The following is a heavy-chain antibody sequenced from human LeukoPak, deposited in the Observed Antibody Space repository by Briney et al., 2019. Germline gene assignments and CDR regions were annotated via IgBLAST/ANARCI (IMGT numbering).Heavy chain of an antibody. D-gene: IGHD5-18*01. CDR1: GGTFSSYA. CDR3: TRDLGVDTSMIFFDY. Sequence: RASVKVSCKASGGTFSSYAISWVRQAPGQGLEWMGRISAYNGNTNSAQKFQGRVTMTTDTSTSTAYMELGSLRSDDTAVFYCTRDLGVDTSMIFFDYWGQGTLVTVSS. CDR2: ISAYNGNT. V-gene: IGHV1-18*01. J-gene: IGHJ4*02.